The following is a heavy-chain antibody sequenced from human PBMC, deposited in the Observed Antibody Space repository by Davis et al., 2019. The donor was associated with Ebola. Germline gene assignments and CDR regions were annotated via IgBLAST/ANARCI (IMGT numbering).Heavy chain of an antibody. Sequence: ASVKVSCKASGYTFTSYYMHWVRQAPGRGLEWMGIINPSGGSTSYAQKFQGRVTMTRDTSTSTVYMELSSLRSEDTAVYYCARVWWCGGDCYYFDYWGQGTLVTVSS. CDR3: ARVWWCGGDCYYFDY. J-gene: IGHJ4*02. V-gene: IGHV1-46*01. CDR2: INPSGGST. D-gene: IGHD2-21*01. CDR1: GYTFTSYY.